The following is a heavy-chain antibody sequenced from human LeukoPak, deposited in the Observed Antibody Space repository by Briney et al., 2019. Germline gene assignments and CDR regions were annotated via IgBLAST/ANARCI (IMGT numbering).Heavy chain of an antibody. CDR3: ASPRTTYCSSSSCGVGFDY. V-gene: IGHV3-30-3*01. Sequence: GRSLRLSCAASGFTFSSYAIHWVRQAPGKGLEWVAVISYDGSNKYYADSVKGRFTISRDNSKNTLYLQMNSLRAEDTAVYYCASPRTTYCSSSSCGVGFDYWGQGTLVTVSS. D-gene: IGHD2-2*01. CDR1: GFTFSSYA. J-gene: IGHJ4*02. CDR2: ISYDGSNK.